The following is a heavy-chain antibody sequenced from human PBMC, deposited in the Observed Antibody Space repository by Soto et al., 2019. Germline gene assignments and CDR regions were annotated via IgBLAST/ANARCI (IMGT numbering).Heavy chain of an antibody. CDR2: INPNSGGT. V-gene: IGHV1-2*04. CDR3: ARGSGGGYHDAFDI. CDR1: GYTFTGYY. J-gene: IGHJ3*02. Sequence: ASVKVSCKASGYTFTGYYMHWVRQAPGQGLEWMGWINPNSGGTNYAQRFQGWVTMTRDTSISTACMELSRLRSDDTAVYYCARGSGGGYHDAFDIWGQGTMVTVSS. D-gene: IGHD5-18*01.